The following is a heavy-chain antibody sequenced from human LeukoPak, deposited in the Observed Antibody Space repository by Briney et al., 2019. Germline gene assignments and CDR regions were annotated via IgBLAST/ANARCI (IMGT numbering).Heavy chain of an antibody. V-gene: IGHV4-34*01. CDR2: INHSGST. Sequence: SETLSLTRAVYGGSFSGYYWSWIRQPPGKGLEWIGEINHSGSTNYNPSLKSRVTISVDTSKNQFSLKLSSVTAADTAVYYCARRGKQQLNYWGQGTLVTVSS. CDR3: ARRGKQQLNY. J-gene: IGHJ4*02. CDR1: GGSFSGYY. D-gene: IGHD6-13*01.